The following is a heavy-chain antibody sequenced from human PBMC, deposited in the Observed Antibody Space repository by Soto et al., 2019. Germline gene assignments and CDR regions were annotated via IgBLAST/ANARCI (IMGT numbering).Heavy chain of an antibody. CDR1: SGSISGSY. Sequence: QVQLQESGPGLVKPSETLSLTCTVSSGSISGSYWAWIRQPPGKGLEYIGHIYYTGSTNYSPALQRLVPMSVDTSKNQFSRKLTSVTAADTAVYYCARHATGGTYPLDYWGQGTLVTVSS. V-gene: IGHV4-59*08. J-gene: IGHJ4*02. CDR3: ARHATGGTYPLDY. D-gene: IGHD1-26*01. CDR2: IYYTGST.